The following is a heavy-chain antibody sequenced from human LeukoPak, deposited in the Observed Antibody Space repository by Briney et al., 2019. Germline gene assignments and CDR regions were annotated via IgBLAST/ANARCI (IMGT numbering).Heavy chain of an antibody. CDR3: TWMATIFTVDY. CDR2: IRNDRIT. Sequence: GESLRLSCVLSGLTFSDAWMSWVRQAPGKGLEWVGRIRNDRITDYAAPVQGRFSISRDNSKNTFYLQMNSLRTEDTGMYFCTWMATIFTVDYWGQRTRVTVSS. CDR1: GLTFSDAW. J-gene: IGHJ4*02. D-gene: IGHD5-12*01. V-gene: IGHV3-15*01.